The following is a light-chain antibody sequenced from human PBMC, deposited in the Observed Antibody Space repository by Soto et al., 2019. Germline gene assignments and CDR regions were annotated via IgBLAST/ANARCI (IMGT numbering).Light chain of an antibody. Sequence: IPMTPAPSFLSVSLGNRVPITCRASQSISTYLNWYQQKAGLAPKLLIYAASSLQSGVPSRFSGSGSGTDFTLTISSLQPEDFATYYCQQSYRTPTFGQETRREIK. CDR2: AAS. CDR1: QSISTY. CDR3: QQSYRTPT. V-gene: IGKV1-39*01. J-gene: IGKJ5*01.